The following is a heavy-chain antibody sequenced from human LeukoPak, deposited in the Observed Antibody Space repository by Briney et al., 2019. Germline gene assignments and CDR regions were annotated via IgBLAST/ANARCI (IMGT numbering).Heavy chain of an antibody. V-gene: IGHV3-7*01. CDR1: GFTFSEYA. J-gene: IGHJ4*01. CDR2: IKQDGSET. CDR3: VREGFYFFDF. Sequence: PGGSLRLSCAASGFTFSEYAMSWVRQAPGKGLEWVANIKQDGSETTYADSVRGRFTIFRDNAKDSVYLQMNSLRAEDSATYYCVREGFYFFDFWGQGTLVTVSS.